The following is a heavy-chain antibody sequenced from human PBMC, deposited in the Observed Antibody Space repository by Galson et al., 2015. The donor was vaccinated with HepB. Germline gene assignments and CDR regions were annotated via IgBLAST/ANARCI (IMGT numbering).Heavy chain of an antibody. CDR1: GFTFSSYS. D-gene: IGHD3-22*01. Sequence: SLRLSCAASGFTFSSYSMNWVRQAPGKGLEWVSSISSSSSYIYYADSVKGRFTISRDNAKNSLYLQMNSLRAEDTAVYYCAKGSSGYHRLFDYWGQGTLVTVPS. CDR2: ISSSSSYI. V-gene: IGHV3-21*04. CDR3: AKGSSGYHRLFDY. J-gene: IGHJ4*02.